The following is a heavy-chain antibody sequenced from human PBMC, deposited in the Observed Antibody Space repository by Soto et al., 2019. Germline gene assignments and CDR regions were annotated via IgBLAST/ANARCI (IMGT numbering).Heavy chain of an antibody. V-gene: IGHV1-69*13. CDR1: WSTFCTYA. D-gene: IGHD3-22*01. CDR2: VFPIFGTA. J-gene: IGHJ6*02. CDR3: ARDPHGGYYDSSGYYHYYYYGMDV. Sequence: SVKVSRTASWSTFCTYAITWVRQAPGQRLEWMGGVFPIFGTANYAQKFQGRVTITADESTSTAYMELSSLRSEDTAVYYCARDPHGGYYDSSGYYHYYYYGMDVWGQGTTVTVSS.